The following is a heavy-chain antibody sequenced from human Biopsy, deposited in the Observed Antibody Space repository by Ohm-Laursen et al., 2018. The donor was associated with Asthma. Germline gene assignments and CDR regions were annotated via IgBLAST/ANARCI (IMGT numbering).Heavy chain of an antibody. J-gene: IGHJ4*02. Sequence: GSSEKASCKSLGGTFNTYVIGWVRQAPGQGLEWMGGINSVFGTTTYPQKFQDRVTITADDSASTVYMELSSLRSEDTAVYYCARKAGSCISRTCYSLDFWGQGTLVTVSS. V-gene: IGHV1-69*01. D-gene: IGHD2-2*01. CDR2: INSVFGTT. CDR1: GGTFNTYV. CDR3: ARKAGSCISRTCYSLDF.